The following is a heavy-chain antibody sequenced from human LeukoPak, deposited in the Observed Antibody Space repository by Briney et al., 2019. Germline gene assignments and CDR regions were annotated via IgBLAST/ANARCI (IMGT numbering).Heavy chain of an antibody. CDR3: ARDRASVAGYFDY. J-gene: IGHJ4*02. D-gene: IGHD6-19*01. CDR2: IYYSGST. V-gene: IGHV4-31*03. Sequence: KTSQTLSLTCTVSGGSISSGGYYWSWIRQHPGKGLECIGYIYYSGSTYYNPSLKSRVTISVDTSKNQFSLKLSSVTAADTAVYYCARDRASVAGYFDYWGQGTLVTVSS. CDR1: GGSISSGGYY.